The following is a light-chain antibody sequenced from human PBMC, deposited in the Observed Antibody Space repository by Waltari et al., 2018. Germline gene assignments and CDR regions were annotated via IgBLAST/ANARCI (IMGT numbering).Light chain of an antibody. Sequence: QSALTQPASVSGFLGQSITISCTGTSSDVGDNNFVSWYQQHPGKAPKLVIFDVSRLPSGVSNRFSGSKSGNTASLAISGLQAEDEADYYCTSYTNSGTLGAFGTGTTVTVL. V-gene: IGLV2-14*03. CDR1: SSDVGDNNF. CDR2: DVS. CDR3: TSYTNSGTLGA. J-gene: IGLJ1*01.